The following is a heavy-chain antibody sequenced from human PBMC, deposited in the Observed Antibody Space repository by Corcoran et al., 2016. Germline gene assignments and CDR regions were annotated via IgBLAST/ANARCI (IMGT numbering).Heavy chain of an antibody. D-gene: IGHD3-3*01. CDR2: ISAYTGNT. CDR1: GYTFTSYG. Sequence: QVQLVQSGAEVKKPGASVKVSCKASGYTFTSYGISWVRQAPGQGLEWMGWISAYTGNTNYAQKLQGRVTMTTDTSTSKAYMELRSLRSDDTAVYYCARDLPFLEFREAKVLYYYYGMDVWGQGTTVTVSS. V-gene: IGHV1-18*01. J-gene: IGHJ6*02. CDR3: ARDLPFLEFREAKVLYYYYGMDV.